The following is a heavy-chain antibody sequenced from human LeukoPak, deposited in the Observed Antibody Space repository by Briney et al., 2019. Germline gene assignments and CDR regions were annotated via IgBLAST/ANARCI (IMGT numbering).Heavy chain of an antibody. CDR3: ARGGAFDI. CDR1: GGSISTSTYY. Sequence: SETLSLTCTVSGGSISTSTYYWGWIRQPPGKGLEWIGSIYYSGSSYYNPSLKSRVTISVDTSKNQFSLKLSSVTAADTAVYYCARGGAFDIWGQGTMVTVSS. J-gene: IGHJ3*02. CDR2: IYYSGSS. V-gene: IGHV4-39*07.